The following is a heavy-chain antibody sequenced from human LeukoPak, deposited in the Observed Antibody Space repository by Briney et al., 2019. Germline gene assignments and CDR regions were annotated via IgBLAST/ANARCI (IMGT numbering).Heavy chain of an antibody. J-gene: IGHJ4*02. V-gene: IGHV3-30*18. Sequence: GRSLRLSCAASGFTFSSYGMHWVRQAPGKGLEWVAVISYDGSNKCYADSVKGRFTISRDNSKNTLYLQMNSLRAEDTAVYYCAKDRVGYYYDSSGYFTPLDYWGQGTLVTVSS. CDR3: AKDRVGYYYDSSGYFTPLDY. CDR2: ISYDGSNK. D-gene: IGHD3-22*01. CDR1: GFTFSSYG.